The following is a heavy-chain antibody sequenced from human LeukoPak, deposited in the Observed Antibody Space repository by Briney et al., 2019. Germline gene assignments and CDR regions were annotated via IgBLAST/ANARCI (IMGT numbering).Heavy chain of an antibody. D-gene: IGHD2-8*01. CDR3: ARDRHCVNGVCHSPPGMDV. CDR1: GFILNDYG. Sequence: PGGSLRLSCAASGFILNDYGMHWVRQAPGKGLEWVADIWFDKNQHFADSVKGRFAITRDNSKNTVYLQINSLRAEDTAVYYCARDRHCVNGVCHSPPGMDVWGQGTTVTVPS. J-gene: IGHJ6*02. V-gene: IGHV3-33*01. CDR2: IWFDKNQ.